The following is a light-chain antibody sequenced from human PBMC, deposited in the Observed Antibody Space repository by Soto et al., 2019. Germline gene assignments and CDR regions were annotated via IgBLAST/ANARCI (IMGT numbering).Light chain of an antibody. CDR2: EVS. Sequence: QSVLTQPASVSGSPGQSFTISCTGTSSDVGSYNLVSWYQQHPGKAPKLMIYEVSKRPSGVSNRFSGSKSGNTASLTISGLQAEDEADYYCCSYAGSSTSFGTGTKLTVL. J-gene: IGLJ1*01. CDR3: CSYAGSSTS. V-gene: IGLV2-23*02. CDR1: SSDVGSYNL.